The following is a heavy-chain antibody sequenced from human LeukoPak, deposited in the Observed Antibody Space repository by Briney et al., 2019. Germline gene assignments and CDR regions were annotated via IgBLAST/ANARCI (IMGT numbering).Heavy chain of an antibody. CDR1: GGSISGSY. V-gene: IGHV4-59*03. CDR3: AKGDWSLDI. CDR2: IYYNGNT. J-gene: IGHJ3*02. D-gene: IGHD2-21*02. Sequence: SETLSLTCTVSGGSISGSYWSGIRQSPGKGLEWIGYIYYNGNTDYNPSRRSRLTMSVDTSKNQFSLKLTSVTAADTALYYCAKGDWSLDIWGQGTMVTVSS.